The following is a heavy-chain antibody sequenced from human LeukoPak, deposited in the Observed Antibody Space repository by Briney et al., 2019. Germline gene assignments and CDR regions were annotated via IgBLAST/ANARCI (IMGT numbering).Heavy chain of an antibody. CDR2: ISAYNGNT. J-gene: IGHJ6*02. CDR1: GYTFTSYG. Sequence: ASVKVSCKASGYTFTSYGISWVRQAPGQGLEWMGWISAYNGNTNYAQKLQGRVTMTTDTSTSTAYMELRSLRSDDTAVYYCARDRPIYYYGSGSPYYYYGMDVWGQGTTVTVSS. D-gene: IGHD3-10*01. CDR3: ARDRPIYYYGSGSPYYYYGMDV. V-gene: IGHV1-18*01.